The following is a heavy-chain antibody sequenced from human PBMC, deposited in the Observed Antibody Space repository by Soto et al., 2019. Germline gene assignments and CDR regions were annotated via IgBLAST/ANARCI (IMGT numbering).Heavy chain of an antibody. J-gene: IGHJ4*02. CDR3: AKVSFIGFAESRTFDY. CDR2: ISGSGGST. D-gene: IGHD3-10*01. V-gene: IGHV3-23*01. CDR1: GFTFSSYA. Sequence: PGGSLRLSCAASGFTFSSYAISWVRQAPGKGLEWVSAISGSGGSTYYADSVKGRFTISRDNSKNTLYLQMNSLRAEDTAVYYCAKVSFIGFAESRTFDYCRQEALVTVSS.